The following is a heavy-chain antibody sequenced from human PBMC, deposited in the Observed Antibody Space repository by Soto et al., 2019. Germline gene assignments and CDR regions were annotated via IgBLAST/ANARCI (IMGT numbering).Heavy chain of an antibody. Sequence: SLRLSCAASGFTFSNAWMSWVRQAPGKGLEWVGRIKSKTDGGTTDYAAPVKGRFTISRDDSKNTLYLQMNSLKTEDTAVYYCTTGEVGAAFDYWGQGTLVTVSS. J-gene: IGHJ4*02. CDR3: TTGEVGAAFDY. V-gene: IGHV3-15*01. CDR2: IKSKTDGGTT. D-gene: IGHD1-26*01. CDR1: GFTFSNAW.